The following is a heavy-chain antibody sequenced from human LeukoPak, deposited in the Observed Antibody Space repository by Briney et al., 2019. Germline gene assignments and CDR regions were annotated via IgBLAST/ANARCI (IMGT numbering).Heavy chain of an antibody. CDR1: GFTFDDYA. V-gene: IGHV3-9*01. CDR2: ISWNSGSI. CDR3: AKDFSSGWYHFDY. Sequence: SLRLSXAASGFTFDDYAMHWVRQAPGKGLEWVSGISWNSGSIGYADSVKGRFTISRDNAKNSLYLQMNSLRAEDTALYYCAKDFSSGWYHFDYWGQGTLVTVSS. D-gene: IGHD6-19*01. J-gene: IGHJ4*02.